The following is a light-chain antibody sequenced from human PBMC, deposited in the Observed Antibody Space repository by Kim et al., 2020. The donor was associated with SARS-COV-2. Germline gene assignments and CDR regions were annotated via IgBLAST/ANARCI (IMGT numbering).Light chain of an antibody. V-gene: IGLV1-51*01. CDR1: SSNIGKNY. J-gene: IGLJ2*01. Sequence: GQKVTISCSGSSSNIGKNYVSWYQQLPKKAPKLLIYDNNERPSGIPDRFSGSKSGTSATLGITGLQTGDEADYYCGTWDSSLSAVVFGGGTQLTVL. CDR2: DNN. CDR3: GTWDSSLSAVV.